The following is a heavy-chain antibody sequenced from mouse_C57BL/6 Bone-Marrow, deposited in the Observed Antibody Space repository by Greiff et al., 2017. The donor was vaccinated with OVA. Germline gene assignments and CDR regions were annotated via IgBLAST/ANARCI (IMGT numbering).Heavy chain of an antibody. V-gene: IGHV5-16*01. CDR3: ARVPGLYEYYFDY. CDR1: GFTFSDYY. Sequence: DVKLVESEGGLVQPGSSMKLSCTASGFTFSDYYMAWVRQVPEKGLEWVANINYDGSSTYYLDSLKSRFIISRDNAKNILYLQMSSLKSEDTATYYCARVPGLYEYYFDYWGQGTTLTVSS. J-gene: IGHJ2*01. CDR2: INYDGSST. D-gene: IGHD2-12*01.